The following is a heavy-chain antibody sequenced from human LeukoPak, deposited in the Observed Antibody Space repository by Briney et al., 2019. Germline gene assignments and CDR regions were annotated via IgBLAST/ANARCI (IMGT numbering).Heavy chain of an antibody. V-gene: IGHV1-18*01. J-gene: IGHJ6*02. CDR1: GYTFTSYG. CDR3: ARADSSGRYYGMDV. Sequence: ASVKVSCKVSGYTFTSYGISWVRQAPGQGLEWMGWIGAYNGNTNYAQKLQGRVTMTTDTSTSTAYMELRSLRSDDTAVYYCARADSSGRYYGMDVWGQGTTVTVSS. D-gene: IGHD6-19*01. CDR2: IGAYNGNT.